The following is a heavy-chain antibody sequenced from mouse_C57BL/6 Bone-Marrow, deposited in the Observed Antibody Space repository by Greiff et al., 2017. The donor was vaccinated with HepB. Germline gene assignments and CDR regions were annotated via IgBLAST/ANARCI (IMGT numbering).Heavy chain of an antibody. CDR3: AREGDCEGHFDY. Sequence: QVQLQQPGAELVKPGASVKLSCQASGYTFTSYWMPWVKQRPGQGLALIGEVDPSDSYTNYNQKFKGQATFTVDTSSSTAYVQLSSLTSEVSAVYYCAREGDCEGHFDYWGQGTTLRVTS. D-gene: IGHD3-3*01. J-gene: IGHJ2*01. V-gene: IGHV1-50*01. CDR1: GYTFTSYW. CDR2: VDPSDSYT.